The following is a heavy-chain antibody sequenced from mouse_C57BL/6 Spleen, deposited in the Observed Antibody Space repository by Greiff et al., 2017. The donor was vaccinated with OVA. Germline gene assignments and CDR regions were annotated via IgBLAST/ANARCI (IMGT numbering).Heavy chain of an antibody. CDR1: GYSITSGYY. V-gene: IGHV3-6*01. J-gene: IGHJ1*03. CDR3: AREELRHWYFDV. CDR2: ISYDGSN. D-gene: IGHD1-2*01. Sequence: VQLKESGPGLVKPSQSLSLTCSVTGYSITSGYYWNWIRQFPGNKLEWMGYISYDGSNNYNPSLKNRISITRDTSKNQFFLKLNSVTTEDTATYYCAREELRHWYFDVWGTGTTVTVSS.